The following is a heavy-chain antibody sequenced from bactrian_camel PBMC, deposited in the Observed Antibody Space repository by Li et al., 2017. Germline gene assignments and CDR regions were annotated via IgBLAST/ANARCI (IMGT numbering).Heavy chain of an antibody. Sequence: VQLVESGGGSVQAGGSLRLSCTASGLTFATYAGAWFRQTPGKEREGVAAIYGGILTYYADSVKGRFTISQDNAKNTLYLEMGDLKPEDTAMYYCAADSPWYSDTCRYQYMGQGTQVTVS. CDR2: IYGGILT. CDR1: GLTFATYA. V-gene: IGHV3S55*01. J-gene: IGHJ4*01. D-gene: IGHD6*01.